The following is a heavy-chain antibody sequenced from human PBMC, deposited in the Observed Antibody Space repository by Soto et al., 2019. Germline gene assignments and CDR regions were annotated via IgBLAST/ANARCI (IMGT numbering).Heavy chain of an antibody. V-gene: IGHV3-74*01. CDR3: ARVYSSGYPVDY. CDR1: GFTFSSYW. J-gene: IGHJ4*02. CDR2: INSDGSST. Sequence: GGSLRLSCAASGFTFSSYWMHWVRQAPGKGLVWVSRINSDGSSTSYADSGKGRFTISRDNAKNTLYLQMNSLRAEDTAVYDSARVYSSGYPVDYWGQGTLVTVSS. D-gene: IGHD3-22*01.